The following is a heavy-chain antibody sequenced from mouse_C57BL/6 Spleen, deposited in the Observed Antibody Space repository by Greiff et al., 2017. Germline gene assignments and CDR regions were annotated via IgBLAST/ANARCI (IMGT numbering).Heavy chain of an antibody. Sequence: VQLQQSGPVLVKPGASVKMSCKASGYTFTDYYLNWVQQSHGKSLEWIGVINPYNGGTSYNQKFKGKATLTVDKSSSPAYMELNSLKSEDSAVYCCAKGDYRNPWGQGTLVTVSA. J-gene: IGHJ3*01. CDR3: AKGDYRNP. CDR2: INPYNGGT. CDR1: GYTFTDYY. D-gene: IGHD2-5*01. V-gene: IGHV1-19*01.